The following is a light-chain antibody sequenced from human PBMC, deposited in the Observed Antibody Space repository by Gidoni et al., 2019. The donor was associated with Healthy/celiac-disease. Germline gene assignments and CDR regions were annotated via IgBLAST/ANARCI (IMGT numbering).Light chain of an antibody. Sequence: DIQFTQSPSFLSASVVDRVTITCRDSKGISSYLAWYQQKPGKAPNLLIYAEYTLQSGVPSRLRGSGYGTELTLTISSLQHEDFAKYYCQQLNSYPRTFGKGNKVEIK. CDR1: KGISSY. CDR2: AEY. J-gene: IGKJ1*01. CDR3: QQLNSYPRT. V-gene: IGKV1-9*01.